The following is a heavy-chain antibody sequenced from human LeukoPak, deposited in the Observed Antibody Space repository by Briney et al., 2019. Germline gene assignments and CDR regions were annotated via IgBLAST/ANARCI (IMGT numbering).Heavy chain of an antibody. Sequence: ASVTVSCTASGYIFTSHGISWVRQAPGQGLEWMGWISAYNGNTNYAQKLQGRITLTTDTSTSTVYMEVRSLRSDDTAVYYCAKGGDYSNSGYDHWGQRTLVTVAS. J-gene: IGHJ4*02. CDR3: AKGGDYSNSGYDH. CDR2: ISAYNGNT. D-gene: IGHD4-11*01. V-gene: IGHV1-18*01. CDR1: GYIFTSHG.